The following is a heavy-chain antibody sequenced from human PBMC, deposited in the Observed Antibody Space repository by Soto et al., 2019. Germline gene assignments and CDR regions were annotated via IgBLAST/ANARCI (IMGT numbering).Heavy chain of an antibody. J-gene: IGHJ6*02. V-gene: IGHV4-59*01. CDR3: ARVRRGSSWYDYYYYYGMDV. D-gene: IGHD6-13*01. CDR2: IYYSGST. Sequence: PSETLSLTCTVSGGSISSYYWSWIRQPPGKGLEWIGYIYYSGSTNYNPSLKSRVTISVDTSKNQFSLKLSSVTAADTAVYYCARVRRGSSWYDYYYYYGMDVWGQGTTVT. CDR1: GGSISSYY.